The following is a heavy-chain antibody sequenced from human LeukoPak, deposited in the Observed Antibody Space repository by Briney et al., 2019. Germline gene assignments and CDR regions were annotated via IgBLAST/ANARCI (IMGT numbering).Heavy chain of an antibody. CDR2: IFHSGST. D-gene: IGHD3-3*01. Sequence: GSLRLSCGASGFFFSNAWMSWVRQPPGKGLEWIGEIFHSGSTNYNPSLKSRVTMSVDNSKSDFSLQLTSLTAADTAVYYCASGGLVSRYLEYWGQGTLVTVSS. V-gene: IGHV4-4*02. CDR1: GFFFSNAW. J-gene: IGHJ4*02. CDR3: ASGGLVSRYLEY.